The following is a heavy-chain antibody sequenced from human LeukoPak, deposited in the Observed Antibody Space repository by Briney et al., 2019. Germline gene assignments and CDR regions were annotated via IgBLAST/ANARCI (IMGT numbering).Heavy chain of an antibody. D-gene: IGHD6-19*01. CDR2: VSWNSGTI. J-gene: IGHJ4*02. CDR3: AKDNRRHYTSGPNPDSLH. V-gene: IGHV3-9*01. CDR1: GFSFDDYA. Sequence: PGRSLRLSCAASGFSFDDYAMQWVRQPPGKGLEWVSGVSWNSGTIDYADSVRGRFTISRDNAKNSLYLQMDSLRVEDTAFYYCAKDNRRHYTSGPNPDSLHWGQGALVTVSS.